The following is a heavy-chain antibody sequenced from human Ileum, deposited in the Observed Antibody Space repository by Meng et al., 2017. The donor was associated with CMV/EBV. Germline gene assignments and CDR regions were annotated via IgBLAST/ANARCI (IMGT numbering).Heavy chain of an antibody. J-gene: IGHJ5*02. CDR2: INPNSGGT. D-gene: IGHD2-2*01. V-gene: IGHV1-2*02. CDR3: ARDWGPRYCSSTSCFGFDP. Sequence: QVQVVQVGAEVKKPGASVKGSCKASGYTFTGYYMHWVRQAPGQGLEWMGWINPNSGGTNYAQKFQGRVTMTRDTSISTAYMELSRLRSDDTAVYYCARDWGPRYCSSTSCFGFDPWGQGTLVTVSS. CDR1: GYTFTGYY.